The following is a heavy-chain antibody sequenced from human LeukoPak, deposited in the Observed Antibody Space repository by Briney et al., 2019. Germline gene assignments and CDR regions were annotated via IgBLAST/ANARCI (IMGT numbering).Heavy chain of an antibody. Sequence: GGSLRLSCAASGFTVSSNYMSRVRQAPGKGLEWVSVIFNDGTTYYADSVKGRFTISRDNSKNTIYLQMNSLRVDDMAVYYCARAPCSGYTCSHDYWGQGTLVTVSS. CDR2: IFNDGTT. V-gene: IGHV3-53*01. CDR1: GFTVSSNY. D-gene: IGHD2-15*01. J-gene: IGHJ4*02. CDR3: ARAPCSGYTCSHDY.